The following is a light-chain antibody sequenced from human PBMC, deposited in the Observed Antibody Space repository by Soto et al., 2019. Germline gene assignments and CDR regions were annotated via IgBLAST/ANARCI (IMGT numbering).Light chain of an antibody. CDR2: GAY. J-gene: IGKJ4*02. CDR1: QSVSTN. CDR3: QQDNNWSPLT. V-gene: IGKV3-15*01. Sequence: IGMTQSPATLSVAPGERATLSSLASQSVSTNFAWYHQKHGQAPRLLIYGAYTRATGIPATFSGSGSGKEFTLTISSLQSEDFAVYYCQQDNNWSPLTFGGGTKVEIK.